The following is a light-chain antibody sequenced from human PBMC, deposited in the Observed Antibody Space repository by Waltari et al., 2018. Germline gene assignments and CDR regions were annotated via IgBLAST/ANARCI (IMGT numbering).Light chain of an antibody. J-gene: IGKJ1*01. CDR3: QQYDNWLGT. CDR2: GAS. CDR1: QSIISN. V-gene: IGKV3-15*01. Sequence: EIVMTQSPATLSVFPGERATLSCRASQSIISNLGWYQHKPGQAPRHLIYGASNRATGIPDRLSGSGYVTVFTLIIRSMQSEDFAVYFCQQYDNWLGTFGQGTKVEIK.